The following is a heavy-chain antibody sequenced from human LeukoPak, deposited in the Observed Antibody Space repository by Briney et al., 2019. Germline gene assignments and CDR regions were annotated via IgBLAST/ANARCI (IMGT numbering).Heavy chain of an antibody. J-gene: IGHJ4*02. CDR1: GGSFSGYY. CDR2: INHSGST. CDR3: GSILTAGTVDY. V-gene: IGHV4-34*01. D-gene: IGHD6-13*01. Sequence: SETLSLTCAVYGGSFSGYYWSWIRQPPGKGLEWIGEINHSGSTNYNPSLKSRVMISVDTSKNQFSLQLSSVTAADTAVYFCGSILTAGTVDYWGQGILVTVSS.